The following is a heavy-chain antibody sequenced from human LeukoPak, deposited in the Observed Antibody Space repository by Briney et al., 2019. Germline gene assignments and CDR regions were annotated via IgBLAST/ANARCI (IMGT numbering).Heavy chain of an antibody. Sequence: SETLSLTCAVYGESFSGFYWSWIRQPPGKGLEWIGEINHSGSSNYNPSLKSRVTISVDTSKNQFSLKLSSMTAADTAVYYCARRPRNSGSDDGPSGLDYWGQGTLVTVSS. D-gene: IGHD1-26*01. V-gene: IGHV4-34*01. J-gene: IGHJ4*02. CDR1: GESFSGFY. CDR3: ARRPRNSGSDDGPSGLDY. CDR2: INHSGSS.